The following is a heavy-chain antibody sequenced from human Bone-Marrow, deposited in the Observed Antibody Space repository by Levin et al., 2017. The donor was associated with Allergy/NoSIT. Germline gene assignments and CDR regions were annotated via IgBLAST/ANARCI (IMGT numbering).Heavy chain of an antibody. CDR1: GFTFSNSS. CDR3: ARDCPHLSYSSTWYYYYVMDV. J-gene: IGHJ6*02. D-gene: IGHD6-13*01. V-gene: IGHV3-48*02. CDR2: ISDSSSSI. Sequence: GGSLRLSCAASGFTFSNSSMNWVRQAPGKGLEWVSYISDSSSSIFYADSVKGRFTISRDNAKNSLFLQMNSLRDEDTAVYYCARDCPHLSYSSTWYYYYVMDVWGQGTTVTVSS.